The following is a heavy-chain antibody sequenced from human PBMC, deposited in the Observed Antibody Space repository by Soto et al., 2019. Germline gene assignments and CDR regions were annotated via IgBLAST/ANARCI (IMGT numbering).Heavy chain of an antibody. CDR1: GGSFSGYY. CDR2: INHSGST. V-gene: IGHV4-34*01. J-gene: IGHJ5*02. CDR3: ARVPPYGSGSYYERRDWFDP. Sequence: QVQLQQWGAGLMKPSETLSLTCAVYGGSFSGYYWSWIRLPPGKGLEWIGEINHSGSTNYNPSLKSRVTISVDTSKNQFSLKLSSVTAADTAVYYCARVPPYGSGSYYERRDWFDPWGQGTLVTVSS. D-gene: IGHD3-10*01.